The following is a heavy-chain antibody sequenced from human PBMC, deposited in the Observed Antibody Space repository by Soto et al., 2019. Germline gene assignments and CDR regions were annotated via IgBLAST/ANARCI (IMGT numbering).Heavy chain of an antibody. Sequence: GASVKVSCKASGGTFSSYAISWVRQAPGQGLEWMGGIIPIFGTANYAQKFQGRVTITADESTSTAYMELSSLRSEDTAVYYCARSPGRDYVWASYLFVWGQGTLVTVSS. CDR3: ARSPGRDYVWASYLFV. CDR2: IIPIFGTA. D-gene: IGHD3-16*02. CDR1: GGTFSSYA. J-gene: IGHJ4*02. V-gene: IGHV1-69*13.